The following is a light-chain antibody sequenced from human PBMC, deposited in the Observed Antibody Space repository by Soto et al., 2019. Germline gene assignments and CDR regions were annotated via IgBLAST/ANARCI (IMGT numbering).Light chain of an antibody. V-gene: IGLV1-47*01. CDR2: RNN. J-gene: IGLJ3*02. Sequence: QSVLTQPPSASGTPGQTVTISCSGSSSNIGSNYIYWYQQLPGTAPKLLIYRNNQRPSGFPDRFSGSKSGTSASLAISGLRSEDEADYYCVAWDGSLSGWLFGGGTKLTVL. CDR1: SSNIGSNY. CDR3: VAWDGSLSGWL.